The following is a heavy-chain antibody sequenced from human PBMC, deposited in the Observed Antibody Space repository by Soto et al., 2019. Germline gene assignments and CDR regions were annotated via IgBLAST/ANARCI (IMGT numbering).Heavy chain of an antibody. Sequence: GASVQVSCKASGGTFSSYAISWVRQAPGQGLEWMGGIIPIFGTANYAQKFQGRVTITADESISTAYLQWSSLKASDTAMYYCARHPKPGIAAAGGVYYYGMDVWGQGTTVTVSS. V-gene: IGHV1-69*13. D-gene: IGHD6-13*01. J-gene: IGHJ6*02. CDR1: GGTFSSYA. CDR3: ARHPKPGIAAAGGVYYYGMDV. CDR2: IIPIFGTA.